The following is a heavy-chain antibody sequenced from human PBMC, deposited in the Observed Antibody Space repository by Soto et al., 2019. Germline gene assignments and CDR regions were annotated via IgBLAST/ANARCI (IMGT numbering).Heavy chain of an antibody. CDR1: GGTFSSYA. D-gene: IGHD2-15*01. J-gene: IGHJ4*02. Sequence: ASVKVSCKASGGTFSSYAISWVRQAPGQGLEWMGGIIPIFGTANYAQKFQGRVTITADESTSTAYMELSSLRSEDTAVYYCARSIVEVVSIGGNFDYWGQGTLVTVSS. CDR2: IIPIFGTA. V-gene: IGHV1-69*13. CDR3: ARSIVEVVSIGGNFDY.